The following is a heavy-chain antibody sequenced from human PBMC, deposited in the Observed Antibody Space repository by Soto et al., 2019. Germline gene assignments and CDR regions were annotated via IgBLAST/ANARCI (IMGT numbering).Heavy chain of an antibody. CDR3: ARDYYDSSGYSNWFDP. Sequence: GGSLRLSCAASGFSFGSHAMHWVRQAPGKGLEWVTIISFDGSTQNYADSVKGRFTISRDNSKNTLYLQMNSLRTEDTAVYYCARDYYDSSGYSNWFDPWGQGTLVTVSS. D-gene: IGHD3-22*01. J-gene: IGHJ5*02. CDR2: ISFDGSTQ. V-gene: IGHV3-30-3*01. CDR1: GFSFGSHA.